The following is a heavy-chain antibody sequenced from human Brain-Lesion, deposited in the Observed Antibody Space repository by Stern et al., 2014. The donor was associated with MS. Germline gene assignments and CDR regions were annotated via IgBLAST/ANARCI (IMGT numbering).Heavy chain of an antibody. D-gene: IGHD6-19*01. Sequence: QVQLVQSGAEVKKPGASVKVSCKASGYTFTSYAMHWVRQAPGQRLEWMGWINAGNGNTKYSQKFQGRVTITRDTSASTAYMELSSLRSEDTAVYYCARERRGVWIYSSGSPGWFDPWGQGTLVTVSS. CDR1: GYTFTSYA. J-gene: IGHJ5*02. CDR2: INAGNGNT. V-gene: IGHV1-3*01. CDR3: ARERRGVWIYSSGSPGWFDP.